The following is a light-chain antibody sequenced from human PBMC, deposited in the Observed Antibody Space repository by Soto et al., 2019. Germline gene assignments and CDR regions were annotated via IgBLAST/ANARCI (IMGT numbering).Light chain of an antibody. Sequence: DIQMTQSPPTLSASVGDRVIITCRASQNIDIWLAWYQQKPGRAPKFLIHRASRLQSGVSSRVSGGASGTEFTLTINSLQSEDAGNYYCQQYNSYPWTFGQGTQVEI. V-gene: IGKV1-5*03. J-gene: IGKJ1*01. CDR3: QQYNSYPWT. CDR2: RAS. CDR1: QNIDIW.